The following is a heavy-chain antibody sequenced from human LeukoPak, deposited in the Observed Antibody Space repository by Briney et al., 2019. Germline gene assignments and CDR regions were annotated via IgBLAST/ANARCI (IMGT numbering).Heavy chain of an antibody. V-gene: IGHV1-2*02. CDR2: INPNSGGT. CDR3: ARAKGQQLGPYYYYPGMDV. D-gene: IGHD6-13*01. J-gene: IGHJ6*02. CDR1: GYTFTGYY. Sequence: ASVKVSCKASGYTFTGYYMHWVRQAPGQGVEGMGWINPNSGGTNYAQKFQGRVTMTRDTSISTAYMEMSRLSSDDTAVYYCARAKGQQLGPYYYYPGMDVWGQGTTVTVSS.